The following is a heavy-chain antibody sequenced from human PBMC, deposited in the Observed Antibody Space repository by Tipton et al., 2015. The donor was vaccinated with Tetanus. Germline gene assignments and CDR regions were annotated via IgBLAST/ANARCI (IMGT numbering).Heavy chain of an antibody. D-gene: IGHD4-23*01. V-gene: IGHV4-59*01. Sequence: GLVKPSETLSLTCTVSGGSLSSNYWTWIRQPAGKGLEWIGNLHYTGSTKYNPSLKSRVTMSVDTSKNHFSLNLRSVTAADTAVYFCARDPGDFASGGTFDIWGQGTMVAVSS. CDR1: GGSLSSNY. CDR2: LHYTGST. J-gene: IGHJ3*02. CDR3: ARDPGDFASGGTFDI.